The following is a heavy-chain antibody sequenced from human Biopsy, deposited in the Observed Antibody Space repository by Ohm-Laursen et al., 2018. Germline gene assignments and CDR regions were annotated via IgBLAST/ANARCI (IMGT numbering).Heavy chain of an antibody. CDR1: GYTLTELS. J-gene: IGHJ4*02. CDR3: ATGPYYDTRFYYNVRPFDF. CDR2: FDREERKT. D-gene: IGHD3-10*01. Sequence: SSVKVFCKVSGYTLTELSIHWVRQTGGKGLEWMGGFDREERKTVYAEKFQGRVTMTEDTSTDTVYMEVTSLRSDDTAVYYCATGPYYDTRFYYNVRPFDFWGQGTLVTVSS. V-gene: IGHV1-24*01.